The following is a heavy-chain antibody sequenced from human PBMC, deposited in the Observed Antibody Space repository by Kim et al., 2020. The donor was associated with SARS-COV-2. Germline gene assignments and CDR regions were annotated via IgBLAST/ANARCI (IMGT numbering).Heavy chain of an antibody. CDR1: GGSISSYY. J-gene: IGHJ6*01. D-gene: IGHD6-13*01. CDR3: ARGGSSWYPYYYYGMDV. CDR2: IYYSGST. V-gene: IGHV4-59*01. Sequence: SETLSLTCTVSGGSISSYYWSWIRQPPGKGLEWIGYIYYSGSTNYNPSLKSRVTISVDTSKNQFSLKLSSVTAADTAVYYCARGGSSWYPYYYYGMDVWG.